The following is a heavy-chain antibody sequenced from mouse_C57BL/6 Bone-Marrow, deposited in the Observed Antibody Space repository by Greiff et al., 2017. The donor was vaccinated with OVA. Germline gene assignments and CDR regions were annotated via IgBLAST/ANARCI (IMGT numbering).Heavy chain of an antibody. CDR1: GFNIKDDY. Sequence: VQLQQSGAELVRPGASVKLSCTASGFNIKDDYMHWVKQRPEQGLEWIGWIDPENGDTEYASKFQGKATITADTSSNTAYLQLSSLTSEDTAVYYCTTWGTLGGFAYWGQGTLVTVSA. V-gene: IGHV14-4*01. J-gene: IGHJ3*01. CDR2: IDPENGDT. D-gene: IGHD2-14*01. CDR3: TTWGTLGGFAY.